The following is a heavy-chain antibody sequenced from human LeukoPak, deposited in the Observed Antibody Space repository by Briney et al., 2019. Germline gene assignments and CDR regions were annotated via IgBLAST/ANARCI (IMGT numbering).Heavy chain of an antibody. J-gene: IGHJ3*01. CDR3: AKAGVRYFDSSGLYAFDF. V-gene: IGHV4-39*01. CDR1: GGSISSTSYY. CDR2: IYYSGNT. Sequence: SETLSLTCAVSGGSISSTSYYWAWIRQPPGKGLEWIGTIYYSGNTYHNPSLKSRVTLSVDTSRNQFSLRLSSVDAADTAVYYCAKAGVRYFDSSGLYAFDFWGQGITVTVSS. D-gene: IGHD3-22*01.